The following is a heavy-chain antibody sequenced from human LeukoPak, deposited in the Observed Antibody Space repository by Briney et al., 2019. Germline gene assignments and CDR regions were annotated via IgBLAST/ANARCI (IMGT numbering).Heavy chain of an antibody. J-gene: IGHJ4*02. V-gene: IGHV1-69*05. CDR3: ARAVNAYCGGGCYPGVFDY. CDR1: GGTFSSYA. CDR2: IIPIFGTA. D-gene: IGHD2-21*02. Sequence: SVKVSCKASGGTFSSYAISWVRQAPGQGLEWMGGIIPIFGTANYAQKFQGRVTITTDESTSTAYMELSSLRSEDTAVYYCARAVNAYCGGGCYPGVFDYWGQGTLVTVSS.